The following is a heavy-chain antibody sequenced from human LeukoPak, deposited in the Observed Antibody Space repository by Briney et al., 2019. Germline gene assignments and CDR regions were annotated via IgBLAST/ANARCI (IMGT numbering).Heavy chain of an antibody. CDR1: GFTFSSYA. D-gene: IGHD3-22*01. CDR2: ISGSGGST. J-gene: IGHJ5*02. V-gene: IGHV3-23*01. Sequence: GGSLRLSCAASGFTFSSYAMSWVRQAPGKGLEWVSAISGSGGSTYYADSVKGRFTISRDNSKNTLYLQMNSLRAEDTAVYYCAKDPRALIVVDPLVYDPWGQGTLVTVSS. CDR3: AKDPRALIVVDPLVYDP.